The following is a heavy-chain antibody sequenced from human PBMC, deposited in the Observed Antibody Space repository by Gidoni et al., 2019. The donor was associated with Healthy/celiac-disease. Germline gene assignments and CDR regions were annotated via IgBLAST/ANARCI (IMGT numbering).Heavy chain of an antibody. D-gene: IGHD6-19*01. CDR3: ARGRGIAVAGLRD. V-gene: IGHV4-34*01. CDR2: INHSGIT. J-gene: IGHJ4*02. CDR1: GGSFSGYY. Sequence: QVQLQQWGAGLLKPSETLSLTCAVYGGSFSGYYWSCIRQPPGKGLEWIGEINHSGITNYNPSLKSRVTISVDTSKNQFSLKLSSVTAADTAVYYCARGRGIAVAGLRDWGQGTLVTVSS.